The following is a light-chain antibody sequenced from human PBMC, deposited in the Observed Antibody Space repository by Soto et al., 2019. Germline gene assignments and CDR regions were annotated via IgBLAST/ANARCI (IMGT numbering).Light chain of an antibody. Sequence: QSALTQPASVSGSPGQSITISCTGTSSDVGVYDYVSWYQQQSGKAPKLMIHEVSNRPSGVSNRFSGSKSGNTASLTISGLQAEDEADYYCSSYAGSNNVFGTGTKLTVL. CDR1: SSDVGVYDY. J-gene: IGLJ1*01. V-gene: IGLV2-14*01. CDR3: SSYAGSNNV. CDR2: EVS.